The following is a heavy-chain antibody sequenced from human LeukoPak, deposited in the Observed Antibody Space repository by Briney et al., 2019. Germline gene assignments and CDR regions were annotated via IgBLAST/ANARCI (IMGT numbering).Heavy chain of an antibody. CDR3: AKDRTVAGTFDY. V-gene: IGHV3-23*01. J-gene: IGHJ4*02. CDR1: GFTFSSYA. CDR2: ISGCGGST. D-gene: IGHD6-19*01. Sequence: GGSLRLSCAASGFTFSSYAMSWVRQAPGKGLEWVSAISGCGGSTYYADSVKGRFTISRDNSKNTLYLQMNSLRAEDTAVYYCAKDRTVAGTFDYWGQGTLVTVSS.